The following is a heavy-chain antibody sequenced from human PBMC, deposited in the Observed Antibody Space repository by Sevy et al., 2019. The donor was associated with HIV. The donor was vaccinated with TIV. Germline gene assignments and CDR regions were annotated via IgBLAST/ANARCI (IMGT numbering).Heavy chain of an antibody. D-gene: IGHD1-26*01. J-gene: IGHJ4*02. CDR3: ARETVGAGYYFDY. Sequence: SETLSLTCSVSGGSISPYYWTWIRQPPGKALEWIGYVFYSGTTNYNPSLECRVTISIDTSKNQFSLNLTSVTAADTAFYYCARETVGAGYYFDYWGQGTLVTVSS. V-gene: IGHV4-59*01. CDR2: VFYSGTT. CDR1: GGSISPYY.